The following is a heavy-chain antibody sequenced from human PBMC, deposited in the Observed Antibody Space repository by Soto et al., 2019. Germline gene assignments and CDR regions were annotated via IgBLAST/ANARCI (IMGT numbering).Heavy chain of an antibody. V-gene: IGHV3-30*18. Sequence: PGGSLRLSCAASGFTFSSYGMHWVRQAPGKGLEWVAVISYDGSNKYYADSVKGRFTISRDNSKNTLYLQMNSLRAEDTAVYYCAKDTWAAAGSVDYWGQGTLVTVSS. D-gene: IGHD6-13*01. J-gene: IGHJ4*02. CDR1: GFTFSSYG. CDR3: AKDTWAAAGSVDY. CDR2: ISYDGSNK.